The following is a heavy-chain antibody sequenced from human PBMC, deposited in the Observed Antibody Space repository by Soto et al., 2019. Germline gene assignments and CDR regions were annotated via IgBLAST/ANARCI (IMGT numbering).Heavy chain of an antibody. CDR2: IYYSGST. V-gene: IGHV4-59*01. CDR3: ARLFIPAAQFYYYYGMDV. CDR1: GGSISSYY. D-gene: IGHD2-2*01. Sequence: SETLSLTCTVSGGSISSYYWSWIRQPPGKGLEWIGYIYYSGSTNYNPSLKSRVTISVDTSKNQFSLKLSSVTAADTAVYYCARLFIPAAQFYYYYGMDVWGQGTTVTVSS. J-gene: IGHJ6*02.